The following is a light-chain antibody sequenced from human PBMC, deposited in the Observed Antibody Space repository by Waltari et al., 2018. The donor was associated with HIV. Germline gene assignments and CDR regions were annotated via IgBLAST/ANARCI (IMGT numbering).Light chain of an antibody. CDR2: WAS. J-gene: IGKJ1*01. CDR1: HSVFYTPNAKNY. Sequence: DVVMTQSPDALAVSLGERATINCKATHSVFYTPNAKNYIAWYQQRQGQAPKLLIYWASTREFGVSARFSGSGSGTNFTLTITSLQAEDVAVYYCQQYYSPPPTFGQGTKVEIK. CDR3: QQYYSPPPT. V-gene: IGKV4-1*01.